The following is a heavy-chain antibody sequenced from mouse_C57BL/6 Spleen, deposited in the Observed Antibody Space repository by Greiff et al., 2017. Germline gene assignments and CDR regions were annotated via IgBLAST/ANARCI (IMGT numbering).Heavy chain of an antibody. J-gene: IGHJ3*01. CDR1: GYASSSYW. Sequence: LQESGAELVKPGASVKISCKASGYASSSYWMNWVKQRPGQGLEWIGQIYPGDGDTNYNGKFKGKATLTADKSSSTAYMQLSSLTSEDSAVYFCASTAHAAFAYWGQGTLVTVSA. CDR2: IYPGDGDT. D-gene: IGHD3-2*02. V-gene: IGHV1-80*01. CDR3: ASTAHAAFAY.